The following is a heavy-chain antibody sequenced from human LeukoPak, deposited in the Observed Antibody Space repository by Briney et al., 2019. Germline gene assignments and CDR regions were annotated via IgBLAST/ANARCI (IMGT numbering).Heavy chain of an antibody. Sequence: PSETLSLTCAVSGGSISSDGYSWSWIRQPPGKGLEWIEYMYHSGSTYYNPSLKSRVTMSVDRSKNQFSLKLTSVTAADTAVYYCARSTPVTYYFDYWGQGTLVTVSS. V-gene: IGHV4-30-2*01. CDR3: ARSTPVTYYFDY. CDR1: GGSISSDGYS. CDR2: MYHSGST. J-gene: IGHJ4*02. D-gene: IGHD4-17*01.